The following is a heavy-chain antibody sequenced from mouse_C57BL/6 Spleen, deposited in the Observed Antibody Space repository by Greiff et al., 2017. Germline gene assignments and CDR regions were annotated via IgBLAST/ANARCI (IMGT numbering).Heavy chain of an antibody. CDR1: GFSLTSYG. Sequence: VQLLESGPGLVQPSQSLSITCTASGFSLTSYGVHWVRQSPGKGLEWLGVIWSGGGTDYNAAFISRLSISKDNSKSQVFFKMNSLQADDTAIYYCARNLGYFDVWGTGTTVTVSS. CDR3: ARNLGYFDV. CDR2: IWSGGGT. V-gene: IGHV2-2*01. J-gene: IGHJ1*03.